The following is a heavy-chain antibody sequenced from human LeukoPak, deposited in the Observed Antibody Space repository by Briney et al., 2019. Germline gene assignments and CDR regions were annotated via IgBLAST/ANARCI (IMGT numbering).Heavy chain of an antibody. CDR1: GGSFSGYY. Sequence: SETLSLTCAVYGGSFSGYYWSWLRLPPGKGLEWIGEINHSGSTNYNPSLKSRVTISVDTSKNQFSLKLSSVTAADTAAYYCTREEGGTTVDYWGQGTLVTVSS. D-gene: IGHD1-1*01. V-gene: IGHV4-34*01. CDR2: INHSGST. CDR3: TREEGGTTVDY. J-gene: IGHJ4*02.